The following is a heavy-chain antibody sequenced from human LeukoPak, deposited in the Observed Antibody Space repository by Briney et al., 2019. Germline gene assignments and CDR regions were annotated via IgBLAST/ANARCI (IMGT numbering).Heavy chain of an antibody. CDR2: ISSNGDST. CDR3: VKGREAAGRFDY. CDR1: GFIFCNYD. J-gene: IGHJ4*02. V-gene: IGHV3-64D*06. D-gene: IGHD6-13*01. Sequence: GGSLRLSCSASGFIFCNYDMHWVRQAPGKGLEYVSVISSNGDSTYYADSVKGRFTISRDNSKNTLYLQMSGLRTEDTAVYHCVKGREAAGRFDYWGQGTLVTVSS.